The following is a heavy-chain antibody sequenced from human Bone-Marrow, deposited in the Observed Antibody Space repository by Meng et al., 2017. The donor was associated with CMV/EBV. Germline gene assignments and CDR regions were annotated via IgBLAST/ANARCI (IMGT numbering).Heavy chain of an antibody. Sequence: LSLTCAASGFTFSSYWMHWVRQAPGKGLVWVSRINSDGSSTSYADSVKGRFTISRDNAKNTLYLQMNSLRAEDTAVYYCARTVGAIESDYWGQGTLVTVSS. CDR1: GFTFSSYW. CDR3: ARTVGAIESDY. CDR2: INSDGSST. D-gene: IGHD1-26*01. V-gene: IGHV3-74*01. J-gene: IGHJ4*02.